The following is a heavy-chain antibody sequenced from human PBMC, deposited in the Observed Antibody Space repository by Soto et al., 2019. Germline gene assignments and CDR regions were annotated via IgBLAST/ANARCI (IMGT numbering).Heavy chain of an antibody. Sequence: GASVKVSCKTSGYTFTAYAVHWVRQAPGEGLEWMGGIIPIFGTANYAQKFQGRVTITADESTSTAYMELSSLRSEDTAVYYCAREASGYLNYWGQGTLVTVSS. CDR3: AREASGYLNY. CDR2: IIPIFGTA. V-gene: IGHV1-69*13. CDR1: GYTFTAYA. J-gene: IGHJ4*02. D-gene: IGHD3-22*01.